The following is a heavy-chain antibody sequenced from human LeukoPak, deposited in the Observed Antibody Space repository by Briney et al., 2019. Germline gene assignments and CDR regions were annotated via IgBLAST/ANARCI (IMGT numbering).Heavy chain of an antibody. D-gene: IGHD2-2*01. CDR3: ARAPCPDY. CDR2: ISYDGSNK. CDR1: GFTFSSYA. J-gene: IGHJ4*02. Sequence: PGGSLRLSCAASGFTFSSYAMHWVRQAPGKGLEWVAVISYDGSNKYYADSVKGRFTISRDNSKNTLYLQMNSLRAEDTAVYYCARAPCPDYWGQGTLVTVSS. V-gene: IGHV3-30-3*01.